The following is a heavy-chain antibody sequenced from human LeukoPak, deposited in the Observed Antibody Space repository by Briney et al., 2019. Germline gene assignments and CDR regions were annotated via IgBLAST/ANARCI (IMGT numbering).Heavy chain of an antibody. J-gene: IGHJ4*02. D-gene: IGHD3-3*01. Sequence: SETLSLTCTVSGGSISSGDYYWSWIRQPPGKGLEWIGYIYYSGSTYYNPSLKSRVTISVDTSKNQFSLKLSSVTAADTAVYYCARVRPPYEDYYFDYWGQGTLVTVSS. V-gene: IGHV4-30-4*08. CDR1: GGSISSGDYY. CDR2: IYYSGST. CDR3: ARVRPPYEDYYFDY.